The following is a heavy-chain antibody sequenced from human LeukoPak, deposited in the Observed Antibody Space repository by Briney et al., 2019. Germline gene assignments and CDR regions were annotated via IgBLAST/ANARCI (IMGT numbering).Heavy chain of an antibody. D-gene: IGHD1-26*01. CDR1: GYTFSAYY. Sequence: ASVKVSCKASGYTFSAYYMHWVRQAPGQGLEWMGWISPRGGTNYAQKFQGWVTMTRDTSMSTAYMELSSLRSDDTAVYYCARAVTELLSGNYFDYWGQGTLVTVSS. CDR2: ISPRGGT. CDR3: ARAVTELLSGNYFDY. J-gene: IGHJ4*02. V-gene: IGHV1-2*04.